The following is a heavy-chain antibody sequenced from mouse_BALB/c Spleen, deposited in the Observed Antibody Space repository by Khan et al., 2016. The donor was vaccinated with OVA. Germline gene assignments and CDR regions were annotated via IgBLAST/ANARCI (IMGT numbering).Heavy chain of an antibody. V-gene: IGHV5-12*02. CDR3: ARDGDDGGLAY. Sequence: EVELVESGGGLVQPGGSLKLSCATSGFTFSDYYMYWVRQTPEKRLEWVAYLSNRGTTTYYPDTVRGRFTISRDNVKNTLYLQMSRLESEDTAMYYCARDGDDGGLAYWGQGTLVTVSA. CDR2: LSNRGTTT. D-gene: IGHD2-3*01. J-gene: IGHJ3*01. CDR1: GFTFSDYY.